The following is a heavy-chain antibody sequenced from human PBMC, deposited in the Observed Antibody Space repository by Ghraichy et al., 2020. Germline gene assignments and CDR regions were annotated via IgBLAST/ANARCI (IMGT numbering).Heavy chain of an antibody. CDR3: ARGTITIFGVVNIYGMDV. CDR2: IIPIFGTA. J-gene: IGHJ6*02. D-gene: IGHD3-3*01. CDR1: GGTFSSYA. Sequence: SVKVSCKASGGTFSSYAISWVRQAPGQGLEWMGGIIPIFGTANYAQKFQGRVTITADESTSTAYMELSSLRSEDTAVYYCARGTITIFGVVNIYGMDVWGQGTTVTVSS. V-gene: IGHV1-69*13.